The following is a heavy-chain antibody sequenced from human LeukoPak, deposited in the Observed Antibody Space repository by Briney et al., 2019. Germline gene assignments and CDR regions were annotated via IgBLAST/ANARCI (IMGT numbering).Heavy chain of an antibody. Sequence: GASVKVSCKASGYTFTGYYMHWVRQAPGQGLEWMGIINPSGGSTSYAQKFQGRVTMTRDMSTSTVYMELSSLRSEDTAVYYCARDSVTVGPWDYWGQGTLVTVSS. CDR3: ARDSVTVGPWDY. CDR2: INPSGGST. CDR1: GYTFTGYY. J-gene: IGHJ4*02. V-gene: IGHV1-46*01. D-gene: IGHD1-14*01.